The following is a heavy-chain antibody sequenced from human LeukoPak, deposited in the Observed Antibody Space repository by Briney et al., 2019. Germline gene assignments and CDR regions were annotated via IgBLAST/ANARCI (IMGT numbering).Heavy chain of an antibody. V-gene: IGHV3-48*04. Sequence: GGSLRLSCAASGFTFSSYSMNWVRQVPGKGLEWVSHIRSADDITYYADSVKGRSTISRDNAKNSLYLQMNSLRAEDTAVYYCAGGRQWLVLWGQGTLVTVSS. CDR3: AGGRQWLVL. D-gene: IGHD6-19*01. CDR2: IRSADDIT. J-gene: IGHJ4*02. CDR1: GFTFSSYS.